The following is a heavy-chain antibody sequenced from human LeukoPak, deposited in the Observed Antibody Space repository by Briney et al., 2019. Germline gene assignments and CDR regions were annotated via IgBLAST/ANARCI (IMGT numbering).Heavy chain of an antibody. Sequence: GGSLRLSCAASGFSFSDNWMTWVRQPPGKGLEWVANINADGSEMYSADSVKGRFTISRDNAKNSLSLQMNSLKVEDTAIYFCSSLGRGRYCSDTTCSDFYFMDVWGTGTTVIVSS. CDR1: GFSFSDNW. D-gene: IGHD2-2*01. J-gene: IGHJ6*03. CDR3: SSLGRGRYCSDTTCSDFYFMDV. CDR2: INADGSEM. V-gene: IGHV3-7*03.